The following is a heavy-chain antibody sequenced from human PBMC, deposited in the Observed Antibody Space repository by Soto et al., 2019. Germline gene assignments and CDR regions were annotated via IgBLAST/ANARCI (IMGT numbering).Heavy chain of an antibody. CDR1: GGSISSSNW. J-gene: IGHJ6*02. Sequence: PSETLSLTCADSGGSISSSNWWSWVRQPPGKGLEWIGEIYHSGSTNYNPSLKSRVTISVDKSKNQFSLKLSSVTAADTAVYYCARVSGSYYYGMDVWGQGTTVTVSS. CDR2: IYHSGST. CDR3: ARVSGSYYYGMDV. V-gene: IGHV4-4*02. D-gene: IGHD1-26*01.